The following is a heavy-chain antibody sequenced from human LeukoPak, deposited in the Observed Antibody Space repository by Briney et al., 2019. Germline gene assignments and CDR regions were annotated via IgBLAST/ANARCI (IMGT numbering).Heavy chain of an antibody. Sequence: GGSLRLSCAASGFTFSSYSMTWVRQAPGKGLEWVSYISSSSSTIYYADSVKGRFTISRDNAKNSLYLQMNSLRAEDTAVYYCARGSQQLVPWFDPWGQGTLVTVSS. CDR2: ISSSSSTI. D-gene: IGHD6-6*01. CDR1: GFTFSSYS. J-gene: IGHJ5*02. CDR3: ARGSQQLVPWFDP. V-gene: IGHV3-48*01.